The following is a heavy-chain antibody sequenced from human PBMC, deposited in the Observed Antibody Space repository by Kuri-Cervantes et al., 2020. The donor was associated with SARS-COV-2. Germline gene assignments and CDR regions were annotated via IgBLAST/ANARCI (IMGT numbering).Heavy chain of an antibody. Sequence: GGSLRLSCAASGFTFGASDMNWVRQSPGKGLEWVSYISSGRRSIYYTDAVKGRLTISRDNGKNSLFLQMNSLRAEDTAVFYCAREGNEDAFETWGQGTRVTVSS. J-gene: IGHJ3*02. CDR1: GFTFGASD. V-gene: IGHV3-48*01. CDR3: AREGNEDAFET. CDR2: ISSGRRSI.